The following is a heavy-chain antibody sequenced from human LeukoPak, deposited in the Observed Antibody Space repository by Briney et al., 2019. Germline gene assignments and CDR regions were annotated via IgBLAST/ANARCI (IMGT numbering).Heavy chain of an antibody. CDR1: GYTFTSYD. CDR3: AREAHYYDSSGYYFPFDY. Sequence: GASVKVSCKASGYTFTSYDINWVRQATGQGLEWMGWMNPNSGNTGYAQKFQGRVTITRNTSISTAYMELSSLRSEDTAVYYCAREAHYYDSSGYYFPFDYWGQGTLVTVSS. V-gene: IGHV1-8*03. D-gene: IGHD3-22*01. J-gene: IGHJ4*02. CDR2: MNPNSGNT.